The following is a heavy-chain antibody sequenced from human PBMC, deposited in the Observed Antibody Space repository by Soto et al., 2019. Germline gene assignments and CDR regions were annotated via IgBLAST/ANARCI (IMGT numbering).Heavy chain of an antibody. CDR3: ERLHRTSPGCVPFDP. Sequence: QLQLQESGPGLVKPSETLSLTCTVSGGSISDDTYYWGWIRQPPGKGLEWIGSIYYSGTSSYNPSLESRVTMSVDTSKKQLSLRLRSVTATDTAVYYCERLHRTSPGCVPFDPWGHGTLVTVSS. V-gene: IGHV4-39*01. D-gene: IGHD2-2*01. CDR2: IYYSGTS. J-gene: IGHJ5*02. CDR1: GGSISDDTYY.